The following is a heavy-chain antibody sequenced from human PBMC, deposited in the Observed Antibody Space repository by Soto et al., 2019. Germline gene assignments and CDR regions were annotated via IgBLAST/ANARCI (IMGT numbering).Heavy chain of an antibody. V-gene: IGHV5-51*01. Sequence: GESLKISCQGSGYSFTNNWINWVRQMPGKGLEWMGIIYPGDSDTRYSPSFQGQVTISADKSISTAYLQWSSLKASDTAMYYCARQHYDSSGYYFRYYYYYGMDVWGQGTTVTVSS. CDR1: GYSFTNNW. J-gene: IGHJ6*02. CDR2: IYPGDSDT. CDR3: ARQHYDSSGYYFRYYYYYGMDV. D-gene: IGHD3-22*01.